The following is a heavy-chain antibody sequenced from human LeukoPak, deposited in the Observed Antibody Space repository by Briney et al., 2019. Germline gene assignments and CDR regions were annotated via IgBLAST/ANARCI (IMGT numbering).Heavy chain of an antibody. D-gene: IGHD6-19*01. Sequence: GSLRLSCAASGFPFSSYNMNWVRQAPGKGLAWVSFISSSGSYIYYADSVKGRFTISRDNAKNSLYLQMNSLRAEDTAVYYCARGSAVAGPPDDYWGQGTLVTVSS. CDR3: ARGSAVAGPPDDY. CDR1: GFPFSSYN. CDR2: ISSSGSYI. V-gene: IGHV3-21*06. J-gene: IGHJ4*02.